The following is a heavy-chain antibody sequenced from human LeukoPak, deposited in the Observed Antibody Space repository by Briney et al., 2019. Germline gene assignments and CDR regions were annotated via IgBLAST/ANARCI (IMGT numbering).Heavy chain of an antibody. CDR2: INHSGST. CDR3: ARGGRIAAVVGSQNFHY. V-gene: IGHV4-34*01. D-gene: IGHD6-13*01. CDR1: GGSFSGYY. J-gene: IGHJ4*02. Sequence: SETLSLTCAVYGGSFSGYYWSWIRQPPGKGLEWIGEINHSGSTNYNPSLKSRVTISVDTSKNQFSLKLSSVTAADTAVYYCARGGRIAAVVGSQNFHYWGQGPLVTVSS.